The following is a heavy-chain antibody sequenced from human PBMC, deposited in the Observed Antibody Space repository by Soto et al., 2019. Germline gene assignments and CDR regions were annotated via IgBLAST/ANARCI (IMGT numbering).Heavy chain of an antibody. CDR2: ISSSSSYI. CDR1: GFTFSSYS. J-gene: IGHJ4*02. Sequence: EVQLVESGGGLVKPGGSLRLSCAASGFTFSSYSMNWVRQAPGKGLECVSSISSSSSYIYYADSVKGRFTISRDNAKNSLYLQMNSLRAEETAVYYCASRGGVGMAYYFDYWGQGTLVTVSS. D-gene: IGHD2-2*01. V-gene: IGHV3-21*01. CDR3: ASRGGVGMAYYFDY.